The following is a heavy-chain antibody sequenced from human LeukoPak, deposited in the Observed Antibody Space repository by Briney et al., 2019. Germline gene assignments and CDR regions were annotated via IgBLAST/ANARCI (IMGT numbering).Heavy chain of an antibody. V-gene: IGHV3-64*01. Sequence: PGGSLRLSCAASGFTFSSYAMHWVRQAPGKGLEYVSAISSNGGSTYYANSVKGRFTISRDNSKNTLYLQMGSLRAEDMAVYYCARDYYDSSIFRHFWGDYYYYGMDVWGQGTTVTVSS. D-gene: IGHD3-22*01. CDR2: ISSNGGST. CDR1: GFTFSSYA. CDR3: ARDYYDSSIFRHFWGDYYYYGMDV. J-gene: IGHJ6*02.